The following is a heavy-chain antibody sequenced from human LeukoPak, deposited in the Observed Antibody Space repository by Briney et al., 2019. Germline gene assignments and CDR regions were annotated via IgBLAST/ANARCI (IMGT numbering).Heavy chain of an antibody. CDR3: ARDLGGYSEFDY. V-gene: IGHV3-21*04. D-gene: IGHD3-22*01. CDR2: ISSGSNYI. J-gene: IGHJ4*02. CDR1: GFTFSSYS. Sequence: GGSLRLSCAASGFTFSSYSMNWVRQAPGKGLEWVSSISSGSNYIYYADSVKGRFTISRDNTKNSLYLQMNSLRAEDTAVYYCARDLGGYSEFDYWGQGTLVTVSS.